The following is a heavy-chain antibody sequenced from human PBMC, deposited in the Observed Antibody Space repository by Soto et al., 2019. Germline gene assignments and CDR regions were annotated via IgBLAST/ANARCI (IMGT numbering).Heavy chain of an antibody. CDR2: IYYSGST. Sequence: SETLSLTCTVSGGSISSYYWSWIRQPPGKGLEWIGYIYYSGSTNYNPSLKSRVTISVDTSKNQFSLKLSSVTAADTAVYYCAGSNGGRLDYWGQGTLVTASS. D-gene: IGHD4-17*01. CDR3: AGSNGGRLDY. J-gene: IGHJ4*02. V-gene: IGHV4-59*08. CDR1: GGSISSYY.